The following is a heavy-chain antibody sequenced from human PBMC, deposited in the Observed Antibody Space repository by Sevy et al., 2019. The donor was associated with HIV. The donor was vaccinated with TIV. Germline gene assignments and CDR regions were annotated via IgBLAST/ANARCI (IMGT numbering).Heavy chain of an antibody. D-gene: IGHD2-2*01. CDR2: ISGYSSFI. CDR3: ARDQGYQLLHINAAFAF. J-gene: IGHJ3*01. Sequence: GGSLRLSCAASKFDFSAYGMNWVRQAPGQGLEWVSYISGYSSFIHYSDSVKGRFTVSRDNAKKSLYLQMNNLRVEDTAVYLCARDQGYQLLHINAAFAFWGQGTLVTVSS. V-gene: IGHV3-21*01. CDR1: KFDFSAYG.